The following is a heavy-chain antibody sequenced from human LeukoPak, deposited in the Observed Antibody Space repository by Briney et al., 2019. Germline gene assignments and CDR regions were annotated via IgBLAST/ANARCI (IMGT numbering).Heavy chain of an antibody. CDR2: IYYSGST. D-gene: IGHD6-19*01. Sequence: PSETLSLTCTVSGGSISSGDYYWSWIRQPPGKGLEWIGYIYYSGSTYYNPSLKSRVTISVDTSKNQFSLKLSSVTAADTAVYYCARSAERAVAAMHYYGMDVWGQGTTVTVSS. V-gene: IGHV4-30-4*08. J-gene: IGHJ6*02. CDR1: GGSISSGDYY. CDR3: ARSAERAVAAMHYYGMDV.